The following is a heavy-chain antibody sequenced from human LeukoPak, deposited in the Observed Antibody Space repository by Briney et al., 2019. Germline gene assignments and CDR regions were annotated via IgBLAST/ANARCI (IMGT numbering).Heavy chain of an antibody. CDR1: GFAFSRYG. V-gene: IGHV3-30*18. J-gene: IGHJ3*02. CDR3: AKEVWSGSLSAFDI. CDR2: ISYHGSDT. Sequence: GRSLRLSCAASGFAFSRYGMYWVRQTPGKGLEWVAVISYHGSDTDYIDSVKGRFTISRDNSKNTLYLQMNSLRTDDTAVYYCAKEVWSGSLSAFDIWGQGTMVTVSS. D-gene: IGHD1-26*01.